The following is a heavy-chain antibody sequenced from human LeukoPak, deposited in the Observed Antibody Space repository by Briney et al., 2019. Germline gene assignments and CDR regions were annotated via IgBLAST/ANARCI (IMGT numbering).Heavy chain of an antibody. CDR1: GFTFSSYW. J-gene: IGHJ4*02. Sequence: GGSLRLSCADSGFTFSSYWMTWVRQAPGKGLEWVANIKQDGSETYYVDSVKGRFTISRDNAKNSLYLQMNSLRAEDTALYCCAIGSSSSYWGQGTLVTVSS. D-gene: IGHD6-13*01. CDR3: AIGSSSSY. CDR2: IKQDGSET. V-gene: IGHV3-7*01.